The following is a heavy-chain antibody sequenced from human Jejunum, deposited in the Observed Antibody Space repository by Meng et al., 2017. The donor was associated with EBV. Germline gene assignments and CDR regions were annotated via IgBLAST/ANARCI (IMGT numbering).Heavy chain of an antibody. CDR2: INTNTGYP. CDR3: ARVRPGGGWFDP. Sequence: QVQLVPSGSELKKPGASVMVSVKASGYTFPSSGINWVRQAPGQGLEWMGWINTNTGYPTYAQDFTGRFVFSLDPSVSTAYLQITSLSTEDNAVYYCARVRPGGGWFDPWGQGTLVTVSS. D-gene: IGHD2-8*02. J-gene: IGHJ5*02. V-gene: IGHV7-4-1*02. CDR1: GYTFPSSG.